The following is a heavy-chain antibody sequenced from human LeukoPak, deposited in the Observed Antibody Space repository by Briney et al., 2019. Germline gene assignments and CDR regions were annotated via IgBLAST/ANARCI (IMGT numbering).Heavy chain of an antibody. D-gene: IGHD2-15*01. CDR2: IRNDESNK. CDR1: GFTLRTYG. Sequence: GGSLRLSCAASGFTLRTYGMHWVRQAPGKGLEWVACIRNDESNKYYADSVKGRFTISRDNSKNTLYLQMNSLRAEDTAVYFCAKVIGGSSAWYARGFDYWGQGTLVTVSS. CDR3: AKVIGGSSAWYARGFDY. J-gene: IGHJ4*02. V-gene: IGHV3-30*02.